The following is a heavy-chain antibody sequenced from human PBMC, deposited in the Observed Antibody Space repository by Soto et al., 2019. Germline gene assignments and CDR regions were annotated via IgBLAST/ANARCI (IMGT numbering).Heavy chain of an antibody. Sequence: GGSLRLSCAASGFTFSSYAMHWVRQAPGKGLEWVAVISYDGSNKYYADSVKGRFTISRDNSKNTLYLQMNSLRAEDTAVYYCASHAYYDYVWGSYRGGFDYWGQGTLVTVSS. CDR3: ASHAYYDYVWGSYRGGFDY. D-gene: IGHD3-16*02. CDR1: GFTFSSYA. V-gene: IGHV3-30-3*01. J-gene: IGHJ4*02. CDR2: ISYDGSNK.